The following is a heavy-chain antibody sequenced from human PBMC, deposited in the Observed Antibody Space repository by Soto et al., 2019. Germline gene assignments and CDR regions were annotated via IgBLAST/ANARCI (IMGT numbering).Heavy chain of an antibody. CDR2: ISSSGSTR. J-gene: IGHJ4*02. CDR1: GFSFSDNH. V-gene: IGHV3-11*01. Sequence: QVQLVQSGGGLVKPGGSLRLSCAVSGFSFSDNHMSWIRQAPGKGLEWVSYISSSGSTRYYGDSVKGRFTISRDNTKNSLSLQMDSLRVDDTAVYYCARLGSSSGWYSHWGQGTPVIVSS. D-gene: IGHD6-13*01. CDR3: ARLGSSSGWYSH.